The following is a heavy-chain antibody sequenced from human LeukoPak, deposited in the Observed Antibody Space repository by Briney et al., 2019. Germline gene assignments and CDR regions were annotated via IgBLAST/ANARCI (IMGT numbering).Heavy chain of an antibody. Sequence: SETLSLTCTGSGGSISSYYWGWIRQPPGKGLEWIGYIYYSGSTNYNPSLKSRVTISVDTSKNQFSLKLSSVTAADTAVYYCARHISPGSLGYCSAGSCYGWFDPWSQGTLVTVSS. CDR3: ARHISPGSLGYCSAGSCYGWFDP. CDR2: IYYSGST. CDR1: GGSISSYY. V-gene: IGHV4-59*08. D-gene: IGHD2-15*01. J-gene: IGHJ5*02.